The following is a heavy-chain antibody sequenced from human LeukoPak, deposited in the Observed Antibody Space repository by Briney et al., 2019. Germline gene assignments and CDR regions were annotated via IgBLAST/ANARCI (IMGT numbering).Heavy chain of an antibody. CDR2: IYSGATT. CDR1: GFTVSSNY. CDR3: ARGGGGSARGGYFDL. D-gene: IGHD3-10*01. Sequence: GGSLRLSCAASGFTVSSNYMSWVRQAPGKGLEWVSVIYSGATTYYADSVQGRFTISRDNSKNTLHLQMNSLRVEDTAVYYCARGGGGSARGGYFDLWGRGTLVTVSS. J-gene: IGHJ2*01. V-gene: IGHV3-66*01.